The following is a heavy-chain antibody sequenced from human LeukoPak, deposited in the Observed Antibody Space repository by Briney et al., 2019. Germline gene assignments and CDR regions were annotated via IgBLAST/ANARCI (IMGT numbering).Heavy chain of an antibody. CDR3: ARDGSTVRAFDI. Sequence: SETLSLTCTVSGGSISSSSYYWGWIRQPPGKGLEWIGSIYYSGSTYYNPSLKSRVTISVDTSKNQFSLKLSSVTAADTAVYYCARDGSTVRAFDIWGQGTMVTVSS. D-gene: IGHD4-11*01. J-gene: IGHJ3*02. V-gene: IGHV4-39*07. CDR1: GGSISSSSYY. CDR2: IYYSGST.